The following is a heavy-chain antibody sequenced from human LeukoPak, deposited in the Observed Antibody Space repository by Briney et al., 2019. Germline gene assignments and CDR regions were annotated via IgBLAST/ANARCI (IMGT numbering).Heavy chain of an antibody. CDR1: GYTFTSYH. V-gene: IGHV1-46*01. J-gene: IGHJ5*02. CDR2: INPSGGSP. Sequence: ASVKVSCKASGYTFTSYHLHWVRQAPGQGLEWMGIINPSGGSPNYAQKFQGRVTMTTDTSTSTAYMELRSLRSDDTAVYYCARDKRERIAVAGWGVDWFDPWGQGTLVTVSS. CDR3: ARDKRERIAVAGWGVDWFDP. D-gene: IGHD6-19*01.